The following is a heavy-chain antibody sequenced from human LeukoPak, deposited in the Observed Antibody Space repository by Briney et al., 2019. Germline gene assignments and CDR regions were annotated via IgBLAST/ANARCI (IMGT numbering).Heavy chain of an antibody. Sequence: GASVKVSCKASGYTLTGYYMHWVRQAPGQGLEWMGRINPNNGDTKYAQKFQGRVTMTWDTSINTAYMELSSLGSDDTAVYYCARSFYDTSGYYLDSWGQGTLVAVSS. J-gene: IGHJ4*02. CDR2: INPNNGDT. V-gene: IGHV1-2*06. CDR1: GYTLTGYY. D-gene: IGHD3-22*01. CDR3: ARSFYDTSGYYLDS.